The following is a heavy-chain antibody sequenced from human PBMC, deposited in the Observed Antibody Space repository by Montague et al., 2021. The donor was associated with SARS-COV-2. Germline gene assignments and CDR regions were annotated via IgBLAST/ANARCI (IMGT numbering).Heavy chain of an antibody. CDR3: ARHYSATLPAVY. V-gene: IGHV4-59*08. D-gene: IGHD2-15*01. J-gene: IGHJ4*02. Sequence: SETLSLTCTVSGGSISSFYRSWFRQPPGKGLEWIGYISDSGSTNYNPSLTSRATMSVDTSKNQFSLKVNSVTAADTAVYYCARHYSATLPAVYWGQGTLVTVSS. CDR2: ISDSGST. CDR1: GGSISSFY.